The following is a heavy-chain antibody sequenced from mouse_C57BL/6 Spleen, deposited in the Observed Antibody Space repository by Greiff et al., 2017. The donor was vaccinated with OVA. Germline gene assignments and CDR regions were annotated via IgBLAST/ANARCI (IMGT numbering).Heavy chain of an antibody. J-gene: IGHJ4*01. CDR2: IDPNSGGT. V-gene: IGHV1-72*01. CDR3: ARSPVVATRDAMDY. CDR1: GYTFTSYW. D-gene: IGHD1-1*01. Sequence: VQLQQSGAELVKPGASVKLSCKASGYTFTSYWMHWVKQRPGRGLEWIGRIDPNSGGTKYNEKFKSKATLTVDKPSSTAYMQLSSLTSEDSAVYYCARSPVVATRDAMDYWGQGTSVTVSS.